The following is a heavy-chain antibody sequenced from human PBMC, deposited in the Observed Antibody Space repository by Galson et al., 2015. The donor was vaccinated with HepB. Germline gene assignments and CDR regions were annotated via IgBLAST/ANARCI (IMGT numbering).Heavy chain of an antibody. CDR1: GFMFSGHR. V-gene: IGHV3-30-3*02. J-gene: IGHJ4*02. CDR3: AKEWAAFDK. CDR2: ISFDAVNT. Sequence: SLRLSCAASGFMFSGHRMHWVRQAPGKGLEWVALISFDAVNTFYADSVKGRFTISRDNSNNTLFLQMSSLKPEDSAVYYCAKEWAAFDKWGQGTLVTVSS. D-gene: IGHD1-26*01.